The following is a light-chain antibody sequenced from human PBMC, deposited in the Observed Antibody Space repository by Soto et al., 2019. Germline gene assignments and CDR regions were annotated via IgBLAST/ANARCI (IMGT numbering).Light chain of an antibody. CDR1: YNIRNS. Sequence: DIQLTQSPSSLSASVGDRVTITCRANYNIRNSLNWYQQKPREAPKLLIYASSSLESGVPSRFSGSASGTDFTLTINSLQPEDFATYYCQQSYSTSLTFGQGTKV. J-gene: IGKJ1*01. CDR2: ASS. V-gene: IGKV1-39*01. CDR3: QQSYSTSLT.